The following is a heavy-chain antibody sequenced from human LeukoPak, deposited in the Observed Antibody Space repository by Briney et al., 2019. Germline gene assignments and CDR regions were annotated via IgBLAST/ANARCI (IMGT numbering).Heavy chain of an antibody. CDR3: ARGSYMDV. Sequence: PGGSLRLSCAASGFTFSSYNINWVRQAPGKGLEWVSYISSSRRTISYADSVKGRFTISRDNSKNTLYMQMNSLRAEDTDVYYCARGSYMDVWGKGNTVTVSS. V-gene: IGHV3-48*01. CDR2: ISSSRRTI. J-gene: IGHJ6*03. CDR1: GFTFSSYN.